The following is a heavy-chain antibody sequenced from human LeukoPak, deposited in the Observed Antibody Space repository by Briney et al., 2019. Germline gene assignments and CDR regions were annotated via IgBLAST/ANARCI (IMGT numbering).Heavy chain of an antibody. D-gene: IGHD5-18*01. CDR2: IIPIFGTA. CDR1: GGTFSSYA. V-gene: IGHV1-69*06. Sequence: SVKVSCKASGGTFSSYAISWVRQAPGQGLEWMGGIIPIFGTANYAQKFQGRVTITADKSTSTAYMELSSLRSEDAAVYYCARGDSFGPRVYYYMDVWGKGTTVTVSS. J-gene: IGHJ6*03. CDR3: ARGDSFGPRVYYYMDV.